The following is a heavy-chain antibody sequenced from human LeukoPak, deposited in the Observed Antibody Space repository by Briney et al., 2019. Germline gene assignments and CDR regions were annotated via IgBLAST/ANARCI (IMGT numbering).Heavy chain of an antibody. CDR2: FDPEDGET. D-gene: IGHD3-3*01. V-gene: IGHV1-24*01. CDR3: ARDRFLEWLLSSYYYYYGMDV. CDR1: GYTLTELS. J-gene: IGHJ6*02. Sequence: ASVTVSCKVSGYTLTELSMHWVRQAPGKGLEWMGGFDPEDGETIYAQKFQGRVTMTEDTSTDTAYMELSSLRSEDTAVYYCARDRFLEWLLSSYYYYYGMDVWGQGTTVTVSS.